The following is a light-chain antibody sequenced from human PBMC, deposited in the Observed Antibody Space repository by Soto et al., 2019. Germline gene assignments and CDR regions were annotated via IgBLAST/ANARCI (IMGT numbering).Light chain of an antibody. CDR1: QSVSSSY. Sequence: EIVWTQSPGTLSLSPGERSTLSCRARQSVSSSYLAWYQQKPGQAPRLLIYGASSRATGIPDRFSGSGSGTDFTLTISRLEPGDFAVYYCQQYGSSPYTFGQGTKLEIK. J-gene: IGKJ2*01. CDR3: QQYGSSPYT. CDR2: GAS. V-gene: IGKV3-20*01.